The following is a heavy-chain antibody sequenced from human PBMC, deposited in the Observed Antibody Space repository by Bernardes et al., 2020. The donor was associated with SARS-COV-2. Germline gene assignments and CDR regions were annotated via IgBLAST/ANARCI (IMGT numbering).Heavy chain of an antibody. V-gene: IGHV4-59*01. D-gene: IGHD1-26*01. CDR3: ARDPSGSYLNYFDL. J-gene: IGHJ4*02. CDR1: GDSINDYY. Sequence: TLSLTCTVSGDSINDYYWSWIRHSPGKGLEWIGYIYYSGNTNYNPSLKSRVTISVDRSKNQFSLKLNSVTAADTAVYYCARDPSGSYLNYFDLWGQGTLVTVST. CDR2: IYYSGNT.